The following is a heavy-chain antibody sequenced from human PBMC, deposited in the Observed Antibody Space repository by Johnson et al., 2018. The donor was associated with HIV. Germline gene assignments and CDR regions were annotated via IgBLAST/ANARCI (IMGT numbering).Heavy chain of an antibody. CDR1: GFTVSSNY. Sequence: VQLVESGGGLIQPGGSLRLSCAASGFTVSSNYMSWVRQAPGKGLEWVSVIGTADTYYPDSVKGRFTASRDTDNNSFYLQINTLRAGDTGIYYCARRSTESDAFDVWGPGTVVIVSS. V-gene: IGHV3-53*01. J-gene: IGHJ3*01. CDR2: IGTADT. D-gene: IGHD2-2*01. CDR3: ARRSTESDAFDV.